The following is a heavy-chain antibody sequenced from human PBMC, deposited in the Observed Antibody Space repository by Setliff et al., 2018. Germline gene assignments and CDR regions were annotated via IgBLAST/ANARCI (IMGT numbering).Heavy chain of an antibody. J-gene: IGHJ1*01. CDR1: SDSFSGHH. V-gene: IGHV4-59*11. D-gene: IGHD1-1*01. CDR2: ISYGGIT. CDR3: VREGYSEYFQD. Sequence: PSETLSLTCTVSSDSFSGHHWSWIRQPPGKGLEWIGFISYGGITTYNVSLKSRVSISVDTSKNQLSLTLSSVTAADTAVYYCVREGYSEYFQDWGRGTLVTVSS.